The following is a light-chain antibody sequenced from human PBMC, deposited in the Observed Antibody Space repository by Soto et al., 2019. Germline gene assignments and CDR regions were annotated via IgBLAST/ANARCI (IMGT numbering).Light chain of an antibody. Sequence: QSALTQPASVSGSPGQSITISCTGTSSDIGGYNYVSWYQQHPGKAPRLMIHDVTNRPSGVSNRFSGSKSGNTASLTISGLQAEDEADYYCSSYTSSSTSVFGGGTKVTVL. J-gene: IGLJ2*01. CDR3: SSYTSSSTSV. CDR1: SSDIGGYNY. V-gene: IGLV2-14*03. CDR2: DVT.